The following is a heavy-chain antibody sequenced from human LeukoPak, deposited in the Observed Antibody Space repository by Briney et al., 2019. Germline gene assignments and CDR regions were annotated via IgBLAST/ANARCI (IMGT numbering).Heavy chain of an antibody. CDR3: ARDGSGEWPIGY. J-gene: IGHJ4*02. CDR2: IKYDGSEK. D-gene: IGHD3-10*01. CDR1: GFTFSSKW. Sequence: GGSLRLSCEASGFTFSSKWMSWVRQAPGKGLEWVANIKYDGSEKYYMDSVKGRFTISRDDAKNSLYLQMNSLRAEDTAVYYCARDGSGEWPIGYWGQGTLVTVSS. V-gene: IGHV3-7*01.